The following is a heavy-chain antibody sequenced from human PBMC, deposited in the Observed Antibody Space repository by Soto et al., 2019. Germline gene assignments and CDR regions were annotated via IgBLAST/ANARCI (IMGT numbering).Heavy chain of an antibody. CDR2: IAYDGSNK. J-gene: IGHJ4*02. V-gene: IGHV3-30*03. D-gene: IGHD2-15*01. CDR3: ATRFAVVEVATDY. CDR1: GFTFSSHG. Sequence: QVQLVESGGGVVQPGTSLRLSCAASGFTFSSHGMHWVRQAPGKGLEWVGVIAYDGSNKWYADSVRGRFTISRDNSKNTLFLQMNSLTAEDTAVYYCATRFAVVEVATDYWGQGTLVTVSS.